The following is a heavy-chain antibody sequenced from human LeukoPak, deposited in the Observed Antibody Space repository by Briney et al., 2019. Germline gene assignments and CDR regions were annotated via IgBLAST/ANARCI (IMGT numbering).Heavy chain of an antibody. V-gene: IGHV4-59*11. J-gene: IGHJ4*02. D-gene: IGHD6-6*01. Sequence: KASETLSLTCTVSGASMSSHYWTWIRQDPGTGLEWIGNIYYTGSTSYNPALESRVTISLDTSNNQFSLKLTSVTAADTAVYYCAKERGPARPGLDSWGQGTLVTVSS. CDR3: AKERGPARPGLDS. CDR1: GASMSSHY. CDR2: IYYTGST.